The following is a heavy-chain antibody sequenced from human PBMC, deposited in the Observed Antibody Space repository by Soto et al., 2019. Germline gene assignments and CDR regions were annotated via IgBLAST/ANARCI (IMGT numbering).Heavy chain of an antibody. J-gene: IGHJ4*02. Sequence: ASVKVSCKASGGTFSSYTISWVRQAPGQGLEWMGRIIPILGIANYAQKFQGRVTITADKSTSTAYMELSSLRSEDTAVYYCARDSRGYSYGYDYWGQGTLVTVSS. CDR1: GGTFSSYT. V-gene: IGHV1-69*04. CDR3: ARDSRGYSYGYDY. CDR2: IIPILGIA. D-gene: IGHD5-18*01.